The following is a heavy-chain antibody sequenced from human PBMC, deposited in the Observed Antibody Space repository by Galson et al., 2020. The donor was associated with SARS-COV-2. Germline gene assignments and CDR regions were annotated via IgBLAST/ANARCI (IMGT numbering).Heavy chain of an antibody. CDR2: FDPEDGET. D-gene: IGHD2-8*01. Sequence: ASVKVSCKVSGYTLTELSMHWVRQAPGKGLEWMGGFDPEDGETIYAQKFQGRVTMTEDTSTDTAYMELSSMRSEDTAVYYCATTSPLLNGGWFDPWGQGTLVTVSS. J-gene: IGHJ5*02. CDR1: GYTLTELS. CDR3: ATTSPLLNGGWFDP. V-gene: IGHV1-24*01.